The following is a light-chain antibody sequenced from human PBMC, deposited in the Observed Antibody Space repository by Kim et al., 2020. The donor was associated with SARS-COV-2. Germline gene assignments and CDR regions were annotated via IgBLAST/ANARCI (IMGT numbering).Light chain of an antibody. J-gene: IGKJ1*01. CDR1: QSISSW. V-gene: IGKV1-5*03. Sequence: ASVGDRVTITCRASQSISSWLAWYQQKPGKAPKLLIYKASSLESGIPSRFSGSGSGTEFTRTISCLQPDDFATYYCQQYNSYPWTFGQGTKGVIK. CDR3: QQYNSYPWT. CDR2: KAS.